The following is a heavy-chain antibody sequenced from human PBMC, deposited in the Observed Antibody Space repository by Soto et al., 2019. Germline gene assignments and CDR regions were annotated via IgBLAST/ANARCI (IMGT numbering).Heavy chain of an antibody. V-gene: IGHV5-10-1*01. J-gene: IGHJ4*02. CDR2: IDPSDSQT. Sequence: GESLKISCEGSGYSFAGYWITWVRQKPGKGLEWMGRIDPSDSQTYYSPSFRGHVTISVTKSITTVFLQWSSLRASDTAMYYCARQIYDSDTGPNFQYYFDSWGQGTPVTVSS. CDR1: GYSFAGYW. CDR3: ARQIYDSDTGPNFQYYFDS. D-gene: IGHD3-22*01.